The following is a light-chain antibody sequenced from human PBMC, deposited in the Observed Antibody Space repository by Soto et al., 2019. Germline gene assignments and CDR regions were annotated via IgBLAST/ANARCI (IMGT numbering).Light chain of an antibody. J-gene: IGKJ5*01. V-gene: IGKV3-15*01. CDR3: QQYDNWSPVT. CDR2: GAS. CDR1: QSVSNN. Sequence: EIVMTQSPVTLSVSPGERVTLSCRASQSVSNNLAWYQQKSGQAPRLLIYGASTRVTGIPARFSGSGSGTEFTLTISSLQFEDFAIYYCQQYDNWSPVTFGQGTRLDIK.